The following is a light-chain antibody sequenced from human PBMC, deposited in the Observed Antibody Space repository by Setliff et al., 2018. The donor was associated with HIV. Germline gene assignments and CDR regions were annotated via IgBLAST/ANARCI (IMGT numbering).Light chain of an antibody. V-gene: IGLV2-14*01. CDR3: SSYTSSSTPYV. J-gene: IGLJ1*01. CDR2: EVS. Sequence: QSALTQPASVSGSPGQSITISCTGTSSDVGGYNYVSWYHQHPGKAPKLMIYEVSNRPSGVSNRFSGSKSGNTASLTISGPQAEDEADYYCSSYTSSSTPYVFGTGTKVT. CDR1: SSDVGGYNY.